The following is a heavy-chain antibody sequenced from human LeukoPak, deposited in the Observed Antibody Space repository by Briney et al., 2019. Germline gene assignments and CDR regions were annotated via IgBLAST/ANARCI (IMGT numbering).Heavy chain of an antibody. V-gene: IGHV1-46*01. CDR1: GYTFTSYY. CDR3: ARDDGYDSSGTSSQFDP. Sequence: ASVKVSCKASGYTFTSYYMHWVRQAPGQGLEWMGIINPSGGSTSYAQKFQGRVTMTRDTSTSTVYMELSSLRSEDTAVYYCARDDGYDSSGTSSQFDPWGQGTLVTVSS. J-gene: IGHJ5*02. CDR2: INPSGGST. D-gene: IGHD3-22*01.